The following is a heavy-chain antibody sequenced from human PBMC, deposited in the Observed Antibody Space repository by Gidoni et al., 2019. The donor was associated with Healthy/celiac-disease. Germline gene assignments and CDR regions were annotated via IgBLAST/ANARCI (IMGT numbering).Heavy chain of an antibody. CDR1: GFPVSSYA. J-gene: IGHJ4*02. V-gene: IGHV3-23*01. Sequence: EVTLLESGGGLVQPGGSLRLSVAASGFPVSSYAMSWVRQAPGKGLEWVSAISGSGGSTYYADSVKGRFTISRDNSKNTLYLQMNSLRAEDTAVYYCAKDLGPIAVAGTFDYWGQGTLVTVSS. CDR2: ISGSGGST. D-gene: IGHD6-19*01. CDR3: AKDLGPIAVAGTFDY.